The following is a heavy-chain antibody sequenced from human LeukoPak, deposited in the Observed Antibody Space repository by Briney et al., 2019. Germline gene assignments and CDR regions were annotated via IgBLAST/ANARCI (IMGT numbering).Heavy chain of an antibody. D-gene: IGHD2-2*01. CDR1: AFTFSSYS. J-gene: IGHJ4*02. Sequence: PGGSLRLSCAASAFTFSSYSMNWVRQAPGKGLEWVSSISSSSSYIYYADSVKGRFTISRDNAKNSLYLQMNSLRAEDTAVYYCARVGSPLPYQPLPFDYWGQGALVTVSS. V-gene: IGHV3-21*01. CDR3: ARVGSPLPYQPLPFDY. CDR2: ISSSSSYI.